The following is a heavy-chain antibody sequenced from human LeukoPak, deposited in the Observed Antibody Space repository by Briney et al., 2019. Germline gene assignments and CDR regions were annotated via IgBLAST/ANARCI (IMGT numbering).Heavy chain of an antibody. CDR3: AREISGNYYFGS. J-gene: IGHJ4*02. V-gene: IGHV3-21*01. Sequence: GGSLRLSCAASGFTFSTYVMKWVRQAPGKGLAWVSSIDSGGNYIYYADSVKGRFTISRDNAKNSLYLQMNSLRAEDTAVYYCAREISGNYYFGSRGQGTLVTVSS. D-gene: IGHD1-26*01. CDR2: IDSGGNYI. CDR1: GFTFSTYV.